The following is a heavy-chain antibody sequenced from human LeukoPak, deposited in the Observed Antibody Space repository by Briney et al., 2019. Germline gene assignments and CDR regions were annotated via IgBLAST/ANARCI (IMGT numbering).Heavy chain of an antibody. J-gene: IGHJ6*03. D-gene: IGHD3-16*01. Sequence: GASVKVSCKASGYTFTSYGISWVRQAPGQGLEWMGIINPSGGSTRYAQKFQGRVTMTRDMSTSTVYMELSSLRSEDTAVYYCARGGIPQFYYYMDVWGKGTTVTVSS. CDR2: INPSGGST. V-gene: IGHV1-46*01. CDR3: ARGGIPQFYYYMDV. CDR1: GYTFTSYG.